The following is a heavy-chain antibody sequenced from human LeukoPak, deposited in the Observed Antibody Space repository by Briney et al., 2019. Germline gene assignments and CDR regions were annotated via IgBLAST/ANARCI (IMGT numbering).Heavy chain of an antibody. V-gene: IGHV3-48*03. CDR2: IDSSASTT. D-gene: IGHD5-12*01. CDR1: GGSISSSN. CDR3: ASAHGGSGYDRPFDY. Sequence: PSETLSLTCDVSGGSISSSNWWNWVRQAPGKGLEWISYIDSSASTTYYAGSVQGRFTISRDNAKNSLYLQMRSLRVEDTAFYYCASAHGGSGYDRPFDYWGQGTLVTVSS. J-gene: IGHJ4*02.